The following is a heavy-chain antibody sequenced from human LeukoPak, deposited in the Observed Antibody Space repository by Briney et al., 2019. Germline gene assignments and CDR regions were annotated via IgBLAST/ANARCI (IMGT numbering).Heavy chain of an antibody. V-gene: IGHV3-23*01. CDR3: AKHTVIFDAFDI. D-gene: IGHD4-17*01. Sequence: GGSLRLSCAASGFTFSSYPMSWVRQAPGKGLEWVSVISGSGGLTYYADSVKGRFTISRDNSKNTLYLQMNSLRAEDTAVYYCAKHTVIFDAFDIWGQGTMVTVS. J-gene: IGHJ3*02. CDR2: ISGSGGLT. CDR1: GFTFSSYP.